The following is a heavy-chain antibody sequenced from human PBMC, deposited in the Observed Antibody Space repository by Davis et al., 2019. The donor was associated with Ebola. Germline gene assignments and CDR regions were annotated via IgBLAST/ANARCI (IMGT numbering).Heavy chain of an antibody. CDR3: AREAVDTAMVYGYYYGMDV. CDR1: GFIFSSYV. D-gene: IGHD5-18*01. J-gene: IGHJ6*04. Sequence: GESLKISCAASGFIFSSYVMSWVRQAPGKGLEWVSTLGTSADTYYADSVKGRFTISRDNSKNTLYLQMNSLRAEDTAVYYCAREAVDTAMVYGYYYGMDVWGKGTTVTVSS. V-gene: IGHV3-23*01. CDR2: LGTSADT.